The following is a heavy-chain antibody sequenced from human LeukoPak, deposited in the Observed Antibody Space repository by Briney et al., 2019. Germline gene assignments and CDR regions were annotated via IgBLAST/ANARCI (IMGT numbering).Heavy chain of an antibody. J-gene: IGHJ4*02. CDR2: IKQDGSEK. D-gene: IGHD4-17*01. V-gene: IGHV3-7*03. Sequence: PGGSLRLSCAASGFTFSSYWMSWVRQAPGKGLEWVANIKQDGSEKSYVDSVKGRFTISRDNSKNTLYLQMNSLRAEDTAVYYCANEIRPNDYWGQGTQVTVSS. CDR1: GFTFSSYW. CDR3: ANEIRPNDY.